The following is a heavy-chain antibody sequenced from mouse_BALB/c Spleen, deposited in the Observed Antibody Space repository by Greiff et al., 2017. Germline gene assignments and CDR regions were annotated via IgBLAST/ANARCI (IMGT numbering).Heavy chain of an antibody. D-gene: IGHD1-2*01. CDR1: GFTFSSYA. CDR3: ARPTATKYYFDY. J-gene: IGHJ2*01. V-gene: IGHV5-6-5*01. Sequence: EVQLHESGGGLVKPGGSLKLSCAASGFTFSSYAMSWVRQTPEKRLEWVASISSGGSTYYPDSVKGRFTISRDNARNILYLQMSSLRSEDTAMYYCARPTATKYYFDYWGQGTTLTVSS. CDR2: ISSGGST.